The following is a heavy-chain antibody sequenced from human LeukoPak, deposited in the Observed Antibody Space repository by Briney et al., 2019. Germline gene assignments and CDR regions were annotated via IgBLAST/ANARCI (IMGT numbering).Heavy chain of an antibody. CDR2: IYPGDSDT. CDR3: ARHWAYDIQKYYFDY. J-gene: IGHJ4*02. CDR1: GYSYTSYW. V-gene: IGHV5-51*01. Sequence: PGESLKISCKGSGYSYTSYWIGWVRQMPGKGLEWMGIIYPGDSDTRYSPSFQGQVTISADKSISTAYLQWSSLKASDTVMYYCARHWAYDIQKYYFDYWGQGTLVTVSS. D-gene: IGHD3-9*01.